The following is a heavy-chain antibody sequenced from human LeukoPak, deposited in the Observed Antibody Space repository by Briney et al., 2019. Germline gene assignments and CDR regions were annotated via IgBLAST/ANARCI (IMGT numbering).Heavy chain of an antibody. V-gene: IGHV3-23*01. CDR2: IIGSGANT. CDR3: ARVVRPYYYYMDV. J-gene: IGHJ6*03. CDR1: GFTFSTYA. D-gene: IGHD2-21*01. Sequence: GGSLRLSCAASGFTFSTYAMSWVRQAPGKRLEWVSAIIGSGANTYYADSVKGRFTISRDNSKNTLYLQMNSLRAEDTAVYYCARVVRPYYYYMDVWGKGTTVTVSS.